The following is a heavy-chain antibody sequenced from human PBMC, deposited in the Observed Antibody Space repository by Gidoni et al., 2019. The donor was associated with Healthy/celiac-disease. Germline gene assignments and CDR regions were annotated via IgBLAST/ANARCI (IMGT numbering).Heavy chain of an antibody. D-gene: IGHD1-26*01. V-gene: IGHV3-66*01. CDR3: ARSLPRWELQYFDY. CDR2: IYSGGST. CDR1: GFTVSSDY. J-gene: IGHJ4*02. Sequence: EVQLVESGGGLVQPGGSLRLSCAASGFTVSSDYISWVRQAPGKGLEWVSVIYSGGSTYYADSVKGRFTISRDNSKNTLYLQINSLRAEDTAVYYCARSLPRWELQYFDYWGQGTLVTVSS.